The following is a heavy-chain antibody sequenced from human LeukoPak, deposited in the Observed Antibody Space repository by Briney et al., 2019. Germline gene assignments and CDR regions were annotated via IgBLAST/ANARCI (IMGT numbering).Heavy chain of an antibody. CDR2: INPSGGST. V-gene: IGHV1-46*01. CDR1: GYTFTSYY. D-gene: IGHD3-22*01. J-gene: IGHJ4*02. Sequence: GASVKVSCKASGYTFTSYYMHWVRQAPGQGLEWMGIINPSGGSTSYAQKFQGRVTMTRDTSTSTVYMELSSLRSEDTAVYYCARDGLDYYDSSGYYEKGNYFDYWGQGTLVTVSS. CDR3: ARDGLDYYDSSGYYEKGNYFDY.